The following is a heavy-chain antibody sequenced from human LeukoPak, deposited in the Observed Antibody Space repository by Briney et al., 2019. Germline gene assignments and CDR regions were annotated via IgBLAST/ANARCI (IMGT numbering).Heavy chain of an antibody. CDR2: IYYSGST. D-gene: IGHD3-22*01. Sequence: SETLSLTCTVSGGSISSYYWSWIRQPPGKGLEWIGYIYYSGSTNYNPSLKSRVTISVDTSKNQFSLKLGSVTAADTAVYYCARVGYYDSSGYSSYFDYWGQGTLVTVSS. CDR3: ARVGYYDSSGYSSYFDY. CDR1: GGSISSYY. J-gene: IGHJ4*02. V-gene: IGHV4-59*01.